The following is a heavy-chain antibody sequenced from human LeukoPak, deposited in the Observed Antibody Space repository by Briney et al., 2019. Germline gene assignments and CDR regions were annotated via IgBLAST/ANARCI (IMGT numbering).Heavy chain of an antibody. CDR1: GGSISSYY. J-gene: IGHJ4*02. D-gene: IGHD1-26*01. V-gene: IGHV4-4*07. CDR3: ARVGIVGATYYFDY. CDR2: IYTSRST. Sequence: PSETLSLTCTVSGGSISSYYWSWIRQPAGKGLDWIGRIYTSRSTNYNPSLNSGVTISVDTSKHQFSLKLSSVTAADTAVYYCARVGIVGATYYFDYWGQGTLVTVSS.